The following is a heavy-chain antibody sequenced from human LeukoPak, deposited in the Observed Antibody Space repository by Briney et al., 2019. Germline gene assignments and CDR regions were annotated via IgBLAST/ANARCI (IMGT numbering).Heavy chain of an antibody. CDR1: GFTFDDYA. CDR3: AKKGYADSGTYLYYFDY. CDR2: VDTSGAAT. J-gene: IGHJ4*02. D-gene: IGHD3-10*01. Sequence: GGSLRLSCAASGFTFDDYAMHWVRQAPGKGLEWVSGVDTSGAATYYADSVKGRFTISRDNSKNTLYLQMNSLRAEDTAIYYCAKKGYADSGTYLYYFDYWGQGTLVTVSS. V-gene: IGHV3-23*01.